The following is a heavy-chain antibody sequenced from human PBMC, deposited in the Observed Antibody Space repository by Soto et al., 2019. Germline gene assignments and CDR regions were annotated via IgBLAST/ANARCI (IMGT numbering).Heavy chain of an antibody. J-gene: IGHJ5*02. Sequence: SETLSLTCAVYGVSFSGYYWSWIRQPPGKGLEWIGEINHSGSTNYNPSLKSRVTISVDTSKNQFSLKLSSVTAADTAVYYCARRSKNSNYCSGGSCYLTWGQGTLVTVSS. D-gene: IGHD2-15*01. CDR1: GVSFSGYY. CDR3: ARRSKNSNYCSGGSCYLT. V-gene: IGHV4-34*01. CDR2: INHSGST.